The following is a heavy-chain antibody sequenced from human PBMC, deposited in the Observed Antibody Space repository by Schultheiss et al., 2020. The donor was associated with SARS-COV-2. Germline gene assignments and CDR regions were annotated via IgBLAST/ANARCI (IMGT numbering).Heavy chain of an antibody. D-gene: IGHD2-2*01. CDR2: ISWNSGSI. CDR1: GFTFDDYA. Sequence: GGSLRLSCAASGFTFDDYAMHWVRQAPGKGLEWVSGISWNSGSIGYADSVKGRFTISRDNAKNSLYLQMNSLRAEDTAVYYCARDIVVVPAATSGYMDVWGKGTTVTVSS. J-gene: IGHJ6*03. V-gene: IGHV3-9*01. CDR3: ARDIVVVPAATSGYMDV.